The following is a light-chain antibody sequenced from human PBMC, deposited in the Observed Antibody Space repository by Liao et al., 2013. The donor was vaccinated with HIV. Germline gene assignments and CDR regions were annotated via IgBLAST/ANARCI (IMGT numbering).Light chain of an antibody. CDR3: QAWDSSTVV. CDR2: QDS. CDR1: NIGTKS. Sequence: SYELTQQPSVSVAPGKTARITCGGNNIGTKSVHWYQQKPGQSPVLVIYQDSKRPSGIPERFSGSNFGNTATLTISGTQAMDEADYYCQAWDSSTVVFGGGTKLTVL. J-gene: IGLJ2*01. V-gene: IGLV3-21*01.